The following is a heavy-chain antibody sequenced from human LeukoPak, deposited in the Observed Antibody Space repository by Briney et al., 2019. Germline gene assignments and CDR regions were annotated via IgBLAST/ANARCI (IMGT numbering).Heavy chain of an antibody. CDR2: IYPGDSDT. D-gene: IGHD6-19*01. J-gene: IGHJ6*02. CDR1: GYSFTSYW. V-gene: IGHV5-51*01. CDR3: ARHLIDSSGWYSPYYYGMDV. Sequence: GESLKISCKGSGYSFTSYWIGWVRQMPGKGLEWMGIIYPGDSDTRYSPSFQGQVTISADKSISTAYLQWSSLEASDTAMYYCARHLIDSSGWYSPYYYGMDVWGQGTTVTVSS.